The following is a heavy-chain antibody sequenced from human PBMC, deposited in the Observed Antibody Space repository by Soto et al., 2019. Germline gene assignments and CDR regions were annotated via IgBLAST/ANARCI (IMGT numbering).Heavy chain of an antibody. V-gene: IGHV3-30*02. J-gene: IGHJ6*02. D-gene: IGHD3-9*01. CDR1: GFTFSDYC. CDR2: ISRSGSNK. CDR3: AKDALLRYFDWSRMADGMDV. Sequence: QAGGSLRLSCVGSGFTFSDYCLNWVRQSPGTGLEWVASISRSGSNKYYADSVQGRFTISRDNSKNTLYLQMNSLRAEDTAVYYCAKDALLRYFDWSRMADGMDVWGQGTTVTVSS.